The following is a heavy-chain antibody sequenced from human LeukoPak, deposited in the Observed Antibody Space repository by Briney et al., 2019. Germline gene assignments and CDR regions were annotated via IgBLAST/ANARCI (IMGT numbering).Heavy chain of an antibody. V-gene: IGHV3-30*02. D-gene: IGHD2-21*01. J-gene: IGHJ4*02. CDR3: ARGGARDIWYFAY. Sequence: PGGSLRLSCEASGFTFIAYGIHWVRQSPGKVLEWVSFVRYDGRDKFYADSVKGRFIVSKDNSRTTLQLQMNSLRSEDTDVYFCARGGARDIWYFAYWGQGTRVTVSS. CDR2: VRYDGRDK. CDR1: GFTFIAYG.